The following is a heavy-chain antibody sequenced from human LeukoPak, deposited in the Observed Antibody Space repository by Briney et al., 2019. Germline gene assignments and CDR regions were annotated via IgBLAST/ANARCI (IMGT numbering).Heavy chain of an antibody. CDR3: ARDRGYSNPFDY. V-gene: IGHV3-66*01. CDR2: IHSGGST. Sequence: GGSLRLSCAASGFTVSSTYMSWVRQAPGKGLEWVSVIHSGGSTYYADSVKGRSTISRDNLKNTLYLQMNSLRAEDTAVYYCARDRGYSNPFDYWGQGTLVTVSS. D-gene: IGHD4-11*01. J-gene: IGHJ4*02. CDR1: GFTVSSTY.